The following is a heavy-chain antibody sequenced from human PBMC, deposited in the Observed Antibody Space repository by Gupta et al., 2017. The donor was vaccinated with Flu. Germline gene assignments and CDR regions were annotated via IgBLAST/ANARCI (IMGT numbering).Heavy chain of an antibody. CDR3: AREVDYYYYGMDV. CDR2: SSSSSSTI. Sequence: EVQMVESGGGLVQPGGSLRLSCAASGVTFSSYSMKWVRQAPGKGLEWVSYSSSSSSTISYADSVKGRFTISRDNAKNSLYLQMNSRRDEDTAVYYCAREVDYYYYGMDVWGQGTTVTVSS. J-gene: IGHJ6*02. CDR1: GVTFSSYS. V-gene: IGHV3-48*02.